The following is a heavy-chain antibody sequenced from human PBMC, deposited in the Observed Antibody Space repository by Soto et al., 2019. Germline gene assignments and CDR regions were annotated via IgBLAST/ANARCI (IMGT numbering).Heavy chain of an antibody. V-gene: IGHV4-39*01. CDR3: ARITIFGVVIISPYAFDI. Sequence: SETLSLTCTVSGGSISSSSYYWGWIRQPPGKGLEWIGSIYYSGSTYYNPSLKSRVTISVDTSKNQFSLKLSSVTAADTAVYYCARITIFGVVIISPYAFDIWGQGTMVTVSS. CDR2: IYYSGST. CDR1: GGSISSSSYY. J-gene: IGHJ3*02. D-gene: IGHD3-3*01.